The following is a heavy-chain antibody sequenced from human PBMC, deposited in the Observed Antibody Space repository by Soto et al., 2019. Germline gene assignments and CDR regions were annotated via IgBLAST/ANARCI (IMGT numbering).Heavy chain of an antibody. J-gene: IGHJ6*02. Sequence: SVNVSCKASGGTFRSYAIRWVRQAPGQCLQWMGGIIPIFGTANYAQKFQGRVTITADESTSTAYMELSSLRSEDTAVYYCARDALIAARRYYYYYGMDVWGQGTTVTVSS. CDR2: IIPIFGTA. CDR1: GGTFRSYA. CDR3: ARDALIAARRYYYYYGMDV. D-gene: IGHD6-6*01. V-gene: IGHV1-69*13.